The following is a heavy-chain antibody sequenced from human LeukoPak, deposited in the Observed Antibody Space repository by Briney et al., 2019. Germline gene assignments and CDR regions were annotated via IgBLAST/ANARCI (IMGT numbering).Heavy chain of an antibody. CDR1: GYTFTGYY. V-gene: IGHV1-2*02. J-gene: IGHJ6*03. Sequence: ASVKVSCKASGYTFTGYYMHWVRQAPGQGLEWMGWINPNSGGTNYAQKFQGRVTMTRDTSISTAYMELSRLRSDDMAVYYCAREPRCQADLGCYYYMDVWGKGTTVTVSS. D-gene: IGHD7-27*01. CDR2: INPNSGGT. CDR3: AREPRCQADLGCYYYMDV.